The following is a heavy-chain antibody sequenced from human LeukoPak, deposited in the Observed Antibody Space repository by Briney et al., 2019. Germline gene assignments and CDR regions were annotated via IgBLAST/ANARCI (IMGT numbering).Heavy chain of an antibody. V-gene: IGHV4-34*01. CDR2: INHSGST. CDR3: ARGGRYSRSYRAGVNWFDP. Sequence: SETLSLTCAVYGGSFSGYYWSWIRQPPGKGLEWIGEINHSGSTNYNPSLKSRVTISVDTSKNQFSLKLSSVTAADTAVYYCARGGRYSRSYRAGVNWFDPWGQGTLVTASS. J-gene: IGHJ5*02. CDR1: GGSFSGYY. D-gene: IGHD1-26*01.